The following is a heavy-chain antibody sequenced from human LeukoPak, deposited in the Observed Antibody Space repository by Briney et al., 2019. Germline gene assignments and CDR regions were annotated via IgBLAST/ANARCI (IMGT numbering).Heavy chain of an antibody. CDR3: ARWSSNYYDTSGRRFDP. CDR2: INHSGST. J-gene: IGHJ5*02. Sequence: PSETLSLTCAVYGGSLSDYYWSWIRQPPGKGLEWIGEINHSGSTNYNPSLKSRVTISVDTSKNQFSLKLSSVTAADTAVYYCARWSSNYYDTSGRRFDPWGQRTLVTVSS. D-gene: IGHD3-22*01. CDR1: GGSLSDYY. V-gene: IGHV4-34*01.